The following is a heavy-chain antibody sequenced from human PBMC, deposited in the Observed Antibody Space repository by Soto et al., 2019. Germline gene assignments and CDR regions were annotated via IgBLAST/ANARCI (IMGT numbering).Heavy chain of an antibody. CDR3: AKDAAPYYYDSSGYYHDY. CDR1: GFTFSNYP. D-gene: IGHD3-22*01. J-gene: IGHJ4*02. Sequence: GRSLRLSCAASGFTFSNYPMSWVRQAPGKGLEWVLSITPNGVSTYYADSVKGRFTISRDNSKNTLYLQMNSLRAEDTAVYYRAKDAAPYYYDSSGYYHDYWGQGTLVTVSS. V-gene: IGHV3-23*01. CDR2: ITPNGVST.